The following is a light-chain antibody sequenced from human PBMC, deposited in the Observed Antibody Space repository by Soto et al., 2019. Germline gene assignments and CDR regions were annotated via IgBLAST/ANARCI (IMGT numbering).Light chain of an antibody. Sequence: DIQMTQSPSTLSASVGDRVTVTCRASQFIDKWLAWYQQKPGKAPKLLIYDASSLESGVPSRFSGSGSGTEFTLTISSLQPDDFATYYCQQYNSYWTFGQGTRWIS. J-gene: IGKJ1*01. V-gene: IGKV1-5*01. CDR2: DAS. CDR1: QFIDKW. CDR3: QQYNSYWT.